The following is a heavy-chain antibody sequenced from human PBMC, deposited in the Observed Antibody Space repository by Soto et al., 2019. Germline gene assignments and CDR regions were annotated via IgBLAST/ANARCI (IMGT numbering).Heavy chain of an antibody. V-gene: IGHV3-33*01. CDR2: LWYDGNKK. CDR1: GFTFETYG. D-gene: IGHD6-19*01. J-gene: IGHJ6*02. CDR3: ARDDRASGWYVAMDV. Sequence: QVQLVESGGGVVQPGRSLRLSCEASGFTFETYGMHWVRQAPGKGLEWVAVLWYDGNKKSYADSVKGRFTVSRDSSKNTLYLQMNSLRAEDTAVYYCARDDRASGWYVAMDVWGQGATVTVSS.